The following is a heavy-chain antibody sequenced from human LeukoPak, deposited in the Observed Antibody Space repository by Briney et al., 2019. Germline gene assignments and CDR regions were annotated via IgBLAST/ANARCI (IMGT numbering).Heavy chain of an antibody. CDR3: ATRWVLTGEPY. D-gene: IGHD7-27*01. J-gene: IGHJ4*02. CDR2: IHHSGGT. V-gene: IGHV4-4*02. CDR1: GGSISSTEW. Sequence: SGTLSLTCAVSGGSISSTEWYTWVRPPPGQGLEWIGEIHHSGGTNYNVSLKSRVTISLDKSKNQFSLDLTSMTAADTAVYYCATRWVLTGEPYWGQGTLVTVSS.